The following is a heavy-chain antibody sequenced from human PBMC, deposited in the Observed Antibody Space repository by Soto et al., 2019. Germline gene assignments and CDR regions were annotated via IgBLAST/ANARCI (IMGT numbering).Heavy chain of an antibody. D-gene: IGHD3-10*01. CDR3: ARDLVYGSGSSDY. V-gene: IGHV3-74*01. J-gene: IGHJ4*02. CDR2: IKSDGSAT. CDR1: GFTFSNFW. Sequence: PGGSLRLSCAASGFTFSNFWMHWVRQAPGKGLVWVSRIKSDGSATGYADSVKGRFTISRDNAKNTVYLQMNSLRAEDTAVYYCARDLVYGSGSSDYWGQGTVVTVS.